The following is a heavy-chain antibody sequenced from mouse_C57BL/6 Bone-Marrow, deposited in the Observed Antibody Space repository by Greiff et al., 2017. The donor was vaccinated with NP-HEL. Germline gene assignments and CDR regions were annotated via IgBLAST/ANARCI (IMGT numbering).Heavy chain of an antibody. V-gene: IGHV1-55*01. CDR1: GYTFTSYW. D-gene: IGHD1-1*01. Sequence: VQLQQPGAELVKPGASVKMSCKASGYTFTSYWITWVKQRPGQGLEWIGDIYPGSGSTNYNEKFKSKATLTVDTSSSTAYMQLSSLTSEDSAVYYCARDEDYYGSSYWYFDVWGTGTTVTVSS. CDR2: IYPGSGST. J-gene: IGHJ1*03. CDR3: ARDEDYYGSSYWYFDV.